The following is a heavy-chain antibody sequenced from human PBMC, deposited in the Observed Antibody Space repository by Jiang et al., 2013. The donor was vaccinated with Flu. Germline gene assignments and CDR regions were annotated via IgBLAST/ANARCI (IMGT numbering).Heavy chain of an antibody. Sequence: KPTQTLTLTCTFSGFSLSTSGVGVGWIRQPPGKALEWLALIYWDDDKRYSPSLKSRLTITKDTSKNQVVLTMTNMDPVDTATYYCAHRLEGATSGPDAFDIWGQGTMVTVSS. D-gene: IGHD1-26*01. V-gene: IGHV2-5*02. CDR3: AHRLEGATSGPDAFDI. J-gene: IGHJ3*02. CDR2: IYWDDDK. CDR1: GFSLSTSGVG.